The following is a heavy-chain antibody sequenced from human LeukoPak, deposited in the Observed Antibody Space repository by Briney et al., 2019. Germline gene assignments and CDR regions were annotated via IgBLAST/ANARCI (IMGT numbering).Heavy chain of an antibody. J-gene: IGHJ4*02. CDR2: NSSSSSTI. Sequence: TGGSLRLSCAASGFTFSSYSMNWVRRAPGKGLEWVSYNSSSSSTIYYADSVKGRFTISRDNAKNSLYLQMNSLRAEDTAVYYCARKELEYSSSSWIGYWGQGTLVTVSS. V-gene: IGHV3-48*04. CDR3: ARKELEYSSSSWIGY. CDR1: GFTFSSYS. D-gene: IGHD6-6*01.